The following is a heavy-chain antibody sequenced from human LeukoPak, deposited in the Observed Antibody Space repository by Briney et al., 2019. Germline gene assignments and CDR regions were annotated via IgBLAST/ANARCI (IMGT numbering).Heavy chain of an antibody. CDR2: IWYDGSNK. CDR1: GFTFSSYG. CDR3: AREIGRQWLERYVDY. D-gene: IGHD6-19*01. J-gene: IGHJ4*02. V-gene: IGHV3-33*01. Sequence: PGGSLRLSCAASGFTFSSYGMHWVRQAPGKGLEWVAVIWYDGSNKYYADSVKGRFTISRDNSKNTLYLQMNSLRAEDTAVYYCAREIGRQWLERYVDYWGQGTLVTVSS.